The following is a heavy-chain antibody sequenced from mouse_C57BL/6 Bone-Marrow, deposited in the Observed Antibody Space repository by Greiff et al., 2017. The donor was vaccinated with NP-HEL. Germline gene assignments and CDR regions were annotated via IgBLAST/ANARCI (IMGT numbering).Heavy chain of an antibody. CDR1: GYTFTSYW. J-gene: IGHJ1*03. CDR3: ARSSNYDGYFDV. D-gene: IGHD2-5*01. V-gene: IGHV1-55*01. Sequence: VQLQQPGAELVKPGASVKMSCKASGYTFTSYWITWVKQRPGQGLEWIGDIYPGSGSTNYNEKFKSKATLTVDTSSSTAYMPLSSLTSEDSAVYVCARSSNYDGYFDVWGRGKRVTVTS. CDR2: IYPGSGST.